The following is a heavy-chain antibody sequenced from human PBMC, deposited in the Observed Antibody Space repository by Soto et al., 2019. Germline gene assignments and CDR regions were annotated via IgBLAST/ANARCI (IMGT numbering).Heavy chain of an antibody. Sequence: QVQLQESGPGLVKPSETLSLTCYVSAASLSGYYWSWIRQPPGKGLEWIGDINYSGTTIYNPSFKSRVTISVATSKYQFSLRLNSVPAPDTAVYYCAREREGIDYWGQGILVTVSP. CDR1: AASLSGYY. J-gene: IGHJ4*02. CDR3: AREREGIDY. V-gene: IGHV4-59*12. CDR2: INYSGTT.